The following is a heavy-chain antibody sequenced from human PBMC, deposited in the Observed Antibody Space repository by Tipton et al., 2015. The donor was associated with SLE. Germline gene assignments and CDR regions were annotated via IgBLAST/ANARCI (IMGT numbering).Heavy chain of an antibody. D-gene: IGHD3-22*01. CDR1: GYSISSGHY. Sequence: TLSLTCTVSGYSISSGHYWGWIRQSPGKGLEWIGSISHSGNTYYNPSLKSRVSMSIDTFKNQVFLRLNSVTAADTAVYYCARHDYDDNGYYMHYFDFWGQGTLVPVSS. CDR2: ISHSGNT. J-gene: IGHJ4*02. CDR3: ARHDYDDNGYYMHYFDF. V-gene: IGHV4-38-2*02.